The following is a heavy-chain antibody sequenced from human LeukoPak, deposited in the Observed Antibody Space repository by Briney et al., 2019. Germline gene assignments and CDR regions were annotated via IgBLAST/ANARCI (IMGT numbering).Heavy chain of an antibody. Sequence: SETLSLTCAVYGGSFSGYYWSWIRQPPGKGLEWIGEINHSGSTNYNPSLKSRVTISVDTSKNQLSLKLSSVTAADTAVYYCARGSGYDFWSGYYTGIYFDYWGQGTLVTVSS. CDR3: ARGSGYDFWSGYYTGIYFDY. CDR1: GGSFSGYY. CDR2: INHSGST. J-gene: IGHJ4*02. V-gene: IGHV4-34*01. D-gene: IGHD3-3*01.